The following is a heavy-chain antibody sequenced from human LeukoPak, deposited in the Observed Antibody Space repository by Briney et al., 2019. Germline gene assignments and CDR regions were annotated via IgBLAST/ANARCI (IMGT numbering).Heavy chain of an antibody. CDR1: GFTVSSNY. Sequence: GGSLRLSCAASGFTVSSNYMNWVRQAPGKGLEWVSRINRDASSIAYADSVQGRFTISRDNAKNSLYLQMNSLRAEDTAVYYCARGVGNWFGELLCYFDYWGQGTLVTVSS. J-gene: IGHJ4*02. D-gene: IGHD3-10*01. V-gene: IGHV3-74*01. CDR2: INRDASSI. CDR3: ARGVGNWFGELLCYFDY.